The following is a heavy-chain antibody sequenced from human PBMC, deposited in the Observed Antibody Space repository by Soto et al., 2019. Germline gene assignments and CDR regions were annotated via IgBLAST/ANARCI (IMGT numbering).Heavy chain of an antibody. D-gene: IGHD5-12*01. Sequence: PGGSLRLSCAASGFTVSSNYMSWVRQAPGKGLEWVSVIYSGGSTYYADSVKGRFTISRDNSKNTLYLQMNSLRAEDTAVYYCARDKTRPIYSGYDFSPADYYXIDGWAKGTTVTVSS. J-gene: IGHJ6*03. CDR1: GFTVSSNY. CDR2: IYSGGST. CDR3: ARDKTRPIYSGYDFSPADYYXIDG. V-gene: IGHV3-66*01.